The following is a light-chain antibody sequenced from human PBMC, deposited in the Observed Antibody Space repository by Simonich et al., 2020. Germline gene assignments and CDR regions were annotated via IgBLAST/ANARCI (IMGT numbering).Light chain of an antibody. CDR3: QQYYSTPWT. J-gene: IGKJ1*01. Sequence: DIVMTQSPDSLAVSLGERATINYKSSQSVLYSSNNKNYLAWYQQKQGQPPKLLIYWASTRESGVPDRFSGSGSGTDFTLTISSLQAEDVAVYYCQQYYSTPWTFGQGTKVEIK. V-gene: IGKV4-1*01. CDR2: WAS. CDR1: QSVLYSSNNKNY.